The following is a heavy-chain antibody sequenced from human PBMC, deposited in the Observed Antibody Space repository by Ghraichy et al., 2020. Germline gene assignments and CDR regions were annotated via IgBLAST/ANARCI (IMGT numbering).Heavy chain of an antibody. D-gene: IGHD3-9*01. CDR2: IHYSGST. J-gene: IGHJ5*02. CDR1: GGCISSSAYY. CDR3: ARQQGYYDILSPFDP. V-gene: IGHV4-39*01. Sequence: SETQSLTCTVSGGCISSSAYYWGWIRQPPGKGLEWIGSIHYSGSTYYNPSLESRVTTSVDTSKNQFSLKLTSVTAADTAVYYCARQQGYYDILSPFDPWGQGTLVTVSS.